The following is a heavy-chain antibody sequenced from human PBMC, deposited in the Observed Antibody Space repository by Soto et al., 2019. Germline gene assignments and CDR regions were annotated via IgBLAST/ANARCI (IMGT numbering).Heavy chain of an antibody. J-gene: IGHJ4*02. CDR2: TYYRSKWYN. V-gene: IGHV6-1*01. Sequence: QSLSLTCVVSGDSVACNSCSWNWIRQSPSRGLEWLGRTYYRSKWYNEYAVSVKGRISINPDTSKNQFSLQLNSVTPEDSAVYYCARTQSVFDYWGQGTQVTVSS. CDR1: GDSVACNSCS. CDR3: ARTQSVFDY.